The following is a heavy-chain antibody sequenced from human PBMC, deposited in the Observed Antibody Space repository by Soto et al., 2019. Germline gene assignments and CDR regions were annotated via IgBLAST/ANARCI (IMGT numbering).Heavy chain of an antibody. Sequence: QVQLQQWGAGLLKPSETLSLTCAVYGGSFSGYFWSWIRQSPGKGLEWIGEINHSGSTNYNPSLKSRVTISVDTSKNQFSLKLRSVTAADTAVYYCAREIFGTTVRNLLLDCWGQGTLVTVSS. V-gene: IGHV4-34*01. CDR2: INHSGST. D-gene: IGHD4-4*01. CDR1: GGSFSGYF. J-gene: IGHJ4*02. CDR3: AREIFGTTVRNLLLDC.